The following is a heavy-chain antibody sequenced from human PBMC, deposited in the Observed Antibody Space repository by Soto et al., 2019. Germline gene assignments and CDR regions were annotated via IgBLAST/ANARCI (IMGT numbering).Heavy chain of an antibody. Sequence: EVQIVESGGGLVQPGGSLRLSCAASGFSFSSHWMTLVRQAPGKGLEWVASIGQDGSEKKYVDSVKGRFTISRNNAKNSLYLQMNSLRAEDTALYSCTRDIGWHALDNWGKGTLVTVSS. CDR1: GFSFSSHW. CDR3: TRDIGWHALDN. D-gene: IGHD2-2*03. J-gene: IGHJ4*02. CDR2: IGQDGSEK. V-gene: IGHV3-7*05.